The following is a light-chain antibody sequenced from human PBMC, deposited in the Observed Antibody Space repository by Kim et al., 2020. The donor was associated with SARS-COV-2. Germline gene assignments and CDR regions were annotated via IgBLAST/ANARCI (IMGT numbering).Light chain of an antibody. Sequence: DIQMTQSPSSLSAYVGDRVTITCRASQSISSYLNWYQQKPGKAPKLLIYAASSLQSGVPSRFSGSGSGTDFTLTISSLQPEDFATYYCQQSHSTSLTFGGGTKVDIK. V-gene: IGKV1-39*01. CDR2: AAS. J-gene: IGKJ4*01. CDR1: QSISSY. CDR3: QQSHSTSLT.